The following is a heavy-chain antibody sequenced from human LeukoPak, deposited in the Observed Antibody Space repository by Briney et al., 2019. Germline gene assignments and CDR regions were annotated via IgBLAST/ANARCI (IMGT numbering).Heavy chain of an antibody. V-gene: IGHV1-2*02. J-gene: IGHJ4*02. CDR2: INPNSGGT. CDR1: GYTFTGYY. Sequence: ASVKVSCKASGYTFTGYYMHWVRQAPGQGLEWMGWINPNSGGTNYAQKFQGRVTMTRDTSISTAYMELSRLRSDDTAVYYCARDNVVRGVIISFDCWGQGTLVTVSS. D-gene: IGHD3-10*01. CDR3: ARDNVVRGVIISFDC.